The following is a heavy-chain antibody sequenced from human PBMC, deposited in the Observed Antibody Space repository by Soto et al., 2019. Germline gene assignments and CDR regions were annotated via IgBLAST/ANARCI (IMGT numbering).Heavy chain of an antibody. CDR3: ARPVLNYYDSSGYGAFDI. Sequence: SETLSLTCTVSGGSISSSSYYWGWIRQPPGKGLEWIGSIYYSGSTYYDPSLKSRVTISVDTSKNQFSLKLSSVTAADTAVYYCARPVLNYYDSSGYGAFDIWGQGTMVTVSS. CDR2: IYYSGST. V-gene: IGHV4-39*01. CDR1: GGSISSSSYY. J-gene: IGHJ3*02. D-gene: IGHD3-22*01.